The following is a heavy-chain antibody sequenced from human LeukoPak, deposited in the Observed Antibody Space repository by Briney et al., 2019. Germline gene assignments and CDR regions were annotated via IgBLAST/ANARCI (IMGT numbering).Heavy chain of an antibody. D-gene: IGHD6-19*01. Sequence: ASVKVSCKASGYTFTSYDINWARQATGQGLEWMGWMNPNSGNTGYAQKFQGRVTMTRNTSISTAYMELSSLRSEDTAVYYCARGWRYSSGWYEAALNWFDPWGQETLVTVSS. J-gene: IGHJ5*02. V-gene: IGHV1-8*01. CDR2: MNPNSGNT. CDR1: GYTFTSYD. CDR3: ARGWRYSSGWYEAALNWFDP.